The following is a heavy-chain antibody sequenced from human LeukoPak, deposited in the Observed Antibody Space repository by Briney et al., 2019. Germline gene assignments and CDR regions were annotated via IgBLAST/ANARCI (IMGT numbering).Heavy chain of an antibody. J-gene: IGHJ6*03. Sequence: GQSLRLSCAASGFTFSDYYMSWIRQAPGKGLEWVSYISSSGSTIYYADSVKGRFTISRDNAKNSLYLQMNSLRAEDTAVYYCAREDSSSWYYYYYMDVWGKGTTVTISS. V-gene: IGHV3-11*01. D-gene: IGHD6-13*01. CDR2: ISSSGSTI. CDR1: GFTFSDYY. CDR3: AREDSSSWYYYYYMDV.